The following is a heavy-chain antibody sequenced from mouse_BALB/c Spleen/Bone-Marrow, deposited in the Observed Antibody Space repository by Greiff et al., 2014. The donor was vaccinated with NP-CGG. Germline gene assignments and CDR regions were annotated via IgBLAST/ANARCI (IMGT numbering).Heavy chain of an antibody. D-gene: IGHD1-1*01. CDR2: INPYNGGT. V-gene: IGHV1-18*01. CDR1: GYSFTGYT. CDR3: ARWDYYGYAMDY. Sequence: VQLKESGPELVKPGASMKISCKSSGYSFTGYTMNWVKQSHGKNLEWIGLINPYNGGTSYNQKFKGKATLTVDKSSSTAYMELLSLTSEDSAVYYCARWDYYGYAMDYWGQGTSVTVSS. J-gene: IGHJ4*01.